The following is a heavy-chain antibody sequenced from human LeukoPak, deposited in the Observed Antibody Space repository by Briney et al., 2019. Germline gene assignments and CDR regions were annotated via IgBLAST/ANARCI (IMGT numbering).Heavy chain of an antibody. J-gene: IGHJ6*03. CDR2: ISYDGNYK. CDR3: AKGDYYDSSGYKYYYYYMDV. V-gene: IGHV3-30*04. Sequence: GGSLRLSCAASGFTFSNYAMHWVRQAPGKGLEWVAVISYDGNYKDYADSVKGRFTISRDNSKNTLYLQMNSLRAEDTAVYYCAKGDYYDSSGYKYYYYYMDVWGKGTTVTISS. D-gene: IGHD3-22*01. CDR1: GFTFSNYA.